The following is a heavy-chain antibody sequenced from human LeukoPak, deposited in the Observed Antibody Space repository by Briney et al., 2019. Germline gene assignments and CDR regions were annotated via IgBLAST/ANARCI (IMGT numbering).Heavy chain of an antibody. J-gene: IGHJ6*02. Sequence: PGGSLRLSCAASGFTFTDYAMHWVRQTPGKGLEWVALISHDGNNKYYADSVRGRFTISRDNSKNTLYLQMNSLRAEDTAVYYCAKGSYDILTGYLYGMDVWGQGTTVTVSS. V-gene: IGHV3-30*18. CDR3: AKGSYDILTGYLYGMDV. CDR2: ISHDGNNK. CDR1: GFTFTDYA. D-gene: IGHD3-9*01.